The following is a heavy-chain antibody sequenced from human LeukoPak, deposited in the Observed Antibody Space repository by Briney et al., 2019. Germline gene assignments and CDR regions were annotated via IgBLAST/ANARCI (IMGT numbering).Heavy chain of an antibody. CDR2: ISSSSSYI. J-gene: IGHJ5*02. Sequence: PGGSLRLSCAASGFTFSSYSMNWVRQAPGKGLEWVASISSSSSYIYYADSVKGRFTISRDNAKHSLYLQMNSLRAEDTAVYYCERGEVRHFHWLLSGGSDWFDPWGQGTLVTVSS. CDR3: ERGEVRHFHWLLSGGSDWFDP. V-gene: IGHV3-21*01. D-gene: IGHD3-9*01. CDR1: GFTFSSYS.